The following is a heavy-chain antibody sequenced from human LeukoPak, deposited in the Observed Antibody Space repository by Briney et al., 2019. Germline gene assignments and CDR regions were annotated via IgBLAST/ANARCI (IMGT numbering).Heavy chain of an antibody. V-gene: IGHV3-21*01. Sequence: PGGSQRLSCAASGYTFTNYHMDWVRQAPGKGLEWVSFLSSSSDYISYADSVKCRFTISRYNAKNSLFLQINSLRAENTAIYYCAKRKYSDSDLRAFDIWGQGTMVTASS. CDR1: GYTFTNYH. D-gene: IGHD5-12*01. J-gene: IGHJ3*02. CDR2: LSSSSDYI. CDR3: AKRKYSDSDLRAFDI.